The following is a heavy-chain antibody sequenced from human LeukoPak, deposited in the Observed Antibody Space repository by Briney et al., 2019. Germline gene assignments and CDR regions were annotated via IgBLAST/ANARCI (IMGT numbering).Heavy chain of an antibody. CDR3: VRDSGSSWREGLNY. D-gene: IGHD6-13*01. CDR2: ISSESSFI. CDR1: GFTFSSDS. J-gene: IGHJ4*02. Sequence: GGSLRLSCAASGFTFSSDSMNWVRQAPGKGLEWVSSISSESSFIYYADSVKGRFTISRDNAKNSLYLQMNSLRAEDTAVYFCVRDSGSSWREGLNYWGQGTLVTVSS. V-gene: IGHV3-21*01.